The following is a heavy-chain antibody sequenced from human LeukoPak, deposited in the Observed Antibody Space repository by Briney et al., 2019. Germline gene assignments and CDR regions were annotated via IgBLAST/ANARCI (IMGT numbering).Heavy chain of an antibody. Sequence: GRSLRLSCAASGFTFSSYAMHWVRQAPGKGLEWVAVIAYDGSNKYYADSVKGRFTISRDNSKNTLYLQLNSLRAEDTAVYYCARGLVYYDSSGYLGDAFDIWGQGTMVTVSS. CDR1: GFTFSSYA. CDR3: ARGLVYYDSSGYLGDAFDI. D-gene: IGHD3-22*01. J-gene: IGHJ3*02. CDR2: IAYDGSNK. V-gene: IGHV3-30-3*01.